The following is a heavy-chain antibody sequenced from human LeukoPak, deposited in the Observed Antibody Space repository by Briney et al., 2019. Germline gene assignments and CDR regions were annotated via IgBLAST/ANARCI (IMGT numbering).Heavy chain of an antibody. Sequence: GGSLRLSCAASGFTFSNYNMNWVRQAPGKGLEWLSYISGGSITIYYADSVKGRLSISRDNAKNSLYLQMNSLRDEDTAIYYCVRVKSSAFDYWGQGTLVTVSS. J-gene: IGHJ4*02. V-gene: IGHV3-48*02. CDR1: GFTFSNYN. CDR2: ISGGSITI. CDR3: VRVKSSAFDY. D-gene: IGHD3-3*02.